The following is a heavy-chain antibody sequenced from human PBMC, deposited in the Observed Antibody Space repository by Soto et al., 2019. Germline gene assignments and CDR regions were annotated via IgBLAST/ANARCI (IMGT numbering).Heavy chain of an antibody. V-gene: IGHV4-39*02. D-gene: IGHD6-13*01. CDR2: IYYSGST. CDR1: GGSISSSSFH. J-gene: IGHJ5*02. CDR3: ARRERAAGTDWWFDP. Sequence: QLQLQESGPGLVKPSETLSLTCTVSGGSISSSSFHWGWIRQPPGKGLEWIGSIYYSGSTYYSPSLKSRVTISVDTSKNHFSLKLSSVPAADTAVYYCARRERAAGTDWWFDPWGQGTLVTVSS.